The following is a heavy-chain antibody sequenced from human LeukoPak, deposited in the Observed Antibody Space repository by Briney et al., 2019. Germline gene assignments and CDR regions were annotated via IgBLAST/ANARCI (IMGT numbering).Heavy chain of an antibody. J-gene: IGHJ6*02. CDR2: ISSSGDVI. V-gene: IGHV3-48*04. Sequence: GGSLRLSFEASGFTFNNFGMHWVRQAPGKGLEWLSYISSSGDVIYYADSVKGRFTISKDNVKESLYLQMNSLRAEDTAVYYCARDPGKSYSMDVWGQGTTVTVSS. CDR1: GFTFNNFG. CDR3: ARDPGKSYSMDV. D-gene: IGHD4-23*01.